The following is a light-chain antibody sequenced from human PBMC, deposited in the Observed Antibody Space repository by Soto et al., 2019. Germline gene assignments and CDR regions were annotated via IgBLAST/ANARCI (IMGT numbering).Light chain of an antibody. CDR2: DAS. CDR3: QQRSNWPGT. Sequence: DIVLTQSPATLSLSPGERVTLSCGASPSVSSSRLAWYQQKPGQAPRLHMYDASNRATGIPIRFSGSGSGTGFTLTISSLDPEDFAVYYCQQRSNWPGTFGQGTKVDIK. V-gene: IGKV3D-20*02. J-gene: IGKJ1*01. CDR1: PSVSSSR.